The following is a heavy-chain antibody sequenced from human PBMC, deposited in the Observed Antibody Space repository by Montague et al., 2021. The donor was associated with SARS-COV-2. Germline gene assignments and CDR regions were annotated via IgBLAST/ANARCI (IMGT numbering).Heavy chain of an antibody. Sequence: CAISGDSVSRNIATWNWIMQSPSRGLEWLGRTYYRSKWYNDYAVSVKSRVIINPDTSNNRISLQLNSVTPEDTAVYYCARAYCGGDCYFYWYFDLWGRGTLVTVSS. V-gene: IGHV6-1*01. CDR2: TYYRSKWYN. CDR3: ARAYCGGDCYFYWYFDL. J-gene: IGHJ2*01. CDR1: GDSVSRNIAT. D-gene: IGHD2-21*02.